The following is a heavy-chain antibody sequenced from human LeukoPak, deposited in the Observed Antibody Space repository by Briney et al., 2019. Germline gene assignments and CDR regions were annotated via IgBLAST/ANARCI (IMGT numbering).Heavy chain of an antibody. V-gene: IGHV3-30*04. CDR2: ISYDGSNE. CDR3: ASFGEFPNDY. D-gene: IGHD3-10*01. CDR1: GFTFSSYV. J-gene: IGHJ4*02. Sequence: GGSLRLSCAASGFTFSSYVMHWVRQAPGKGLEWVAIISYDGSNEYYADSVKGRFTISRDNAKNSLYLQMNSLRAEDTAVYYCASFGEFPNDYWGQGTLVTVSS.